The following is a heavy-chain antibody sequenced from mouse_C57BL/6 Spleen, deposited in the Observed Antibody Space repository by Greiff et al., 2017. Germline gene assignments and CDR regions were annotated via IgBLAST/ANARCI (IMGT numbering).Heavy chain of an antibody. CDR3: ARRGGNYAYYAMDY. CDR2: INPNNGGT. CDR1: GYTFTDYN. J-gene: IGHJ4*01. V-gene: IGHV1-18*01. Sequence: VQLQQSGPELVKPGASVKIPCKASGYTFTDYNMDWVKQSHGKSLEWIGDINPNNGGTIYNQKFKGKATLTVDKSSSTAYMELRSLTSEDTAVYYCARRGGNYAYYAMDYWGQGTSVTVSS. D-gene: IGHD2-1*01.